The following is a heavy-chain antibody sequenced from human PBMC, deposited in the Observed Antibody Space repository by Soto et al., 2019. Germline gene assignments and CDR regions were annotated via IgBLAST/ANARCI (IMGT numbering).Heavy chain of an antibody. J-gene: IGHJ4*02. D-gene: IGHD3-10*01. CDR2: IRFDGTNI. Sequence: GGSLRLSCAASGIIFNGFGMHWVRQAPGKGLEWVAIIRFDGTNIHYADSVKGRFTISRDNSKNTLYLQMNSLRAEDTAVYYCARDLGVTSLYYFDYWGQGTLVTVSS. CDR1: GIIFNGFG. V-gene: IGHV3-30*02. CDR3: ARDLGVTSLYYFDY.